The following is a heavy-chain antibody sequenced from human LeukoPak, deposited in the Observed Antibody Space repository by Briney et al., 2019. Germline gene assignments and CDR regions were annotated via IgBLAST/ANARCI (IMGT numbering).Heavy chain of an antibody. CDR3: ALTWGGGSRYFDL. CDR2: IIPIFGTA. CDR1: GGTFSSYA. J-gene: IGHJ2*01. Sequence: SVKVSCKASGGTFSSYAISWVRQAPGQGLEWMGRIIPIFGTANYAQKFQGRVTITTDESTSTAYMELSSLRSEDTAVYYCALTWGGGSRYFDLWGRGTLVTVSS. V-gene: IGHV1-69*05. D-gene: IGHD2-15*01.